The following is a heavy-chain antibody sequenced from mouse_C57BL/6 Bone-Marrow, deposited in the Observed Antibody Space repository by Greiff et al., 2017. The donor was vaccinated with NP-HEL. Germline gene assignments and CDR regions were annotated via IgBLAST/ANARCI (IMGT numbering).Heavy chain of an antibody. D-gene: IGHD2-4*01. Sequence: EVQLQQSGPELVKPGASVKISCKASGYTFTDYYMNWVKQSHGKSLEWIGDINPNNGGTSYNQKFKGKATLTVDKSSSTAYMELRSLTSEDSAVYYCAREARDYDSFDYWGQGTTLTVSS. CDR3: AREARDYDSFDY. CDR2: INPNNGGT. V-gene: IGHV1-26*01. CDR1: GYTFTDYY. J-gene: IGHJ2*01.